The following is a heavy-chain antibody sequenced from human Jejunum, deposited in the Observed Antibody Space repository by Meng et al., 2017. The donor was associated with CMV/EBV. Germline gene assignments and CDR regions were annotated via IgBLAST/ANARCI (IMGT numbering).Heavy chain of an antibody. J-gene: IGHJ4*02. D-gene: IGHD2-2*01. CDR2: VYYSSTT. V-gene: IGHV4-31*02. Sequence: SGGSITSGCSFWSWIRQHPGKGLEWIGYVYYSSTTYCNPSLTGRVTISLDTSKNQFSLKLSSVTAADTAVYYCARSGATSWGYFEYWGQGTLVTVSS. CDR3: ARSGATSWGYFEY. CDR1: GGSITSGCSF.